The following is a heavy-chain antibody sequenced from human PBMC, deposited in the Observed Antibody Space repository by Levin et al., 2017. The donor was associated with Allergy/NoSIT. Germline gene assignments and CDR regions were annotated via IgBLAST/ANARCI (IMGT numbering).Heavy chain of an antibody. Sequence: GASVKVSCKASGYTFTGYYIHWVRQAPGQGLEWMGWINPNSGGTNYAQKFQGRVTMTRDTSISTAYMELSRLRSDDTAVYYCARAPRADYGDSLYYFDYWGQGTLVTVYS. V-gene: IGHV1-2*02. CDR2: INPNSGGT. D-gene: IGHD4-17*01. CDR3: ARAPRADYGDSLYYFDY. CDR1: GYTFTGYY. J-gene: IGHJ4*02.